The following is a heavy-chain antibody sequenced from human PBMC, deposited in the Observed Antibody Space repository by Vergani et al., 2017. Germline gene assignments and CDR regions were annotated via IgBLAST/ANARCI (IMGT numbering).Heavy chain of an antibody. CDR1: GGTFSSYT. V-gene: IGHV1-69*02. Sequence: QLQLVQSGAEVKKPGSSVKVSCKASGGTFSSYTISWVRQAPGQGLEWMGRIIPILGIANYAQKFQGRVTITADKSTSTAYMELSSLRSEDTAVYYCASGPTHRDGYNDDYWGQGTLVTVSS. CDR2: IIPILGIA. D-gene: IGHD5-24*01. CDR3: ASGPTHRDGYNDDY. J-gene: IGHJ4*02.